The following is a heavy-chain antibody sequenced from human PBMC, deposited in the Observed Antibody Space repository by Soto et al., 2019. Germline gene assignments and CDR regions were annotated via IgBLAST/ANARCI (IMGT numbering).Heavy chain of an antibody. CDR2: VSYDGSII. Sequence: QVQLVESAGGVVQPVRSLRLSCAASGFTFSVYGMHWVRQAPGKGLEWVALVSYDGSIIYYADSVKGRFTISRDNSMNPLNLQMNRVRVEDTDVYYCAKDGSHLAVAGTSPTSYFCGLAVWGQGTTVTVCS. J-gene: IGHJ6*02. CDR3: AKDGSHLAVAGTSPTSYFCGLAV. V-gene: IGHV3-30*18. CDR1: GFTFSVYG. D-gene: IGHD6-19*01.